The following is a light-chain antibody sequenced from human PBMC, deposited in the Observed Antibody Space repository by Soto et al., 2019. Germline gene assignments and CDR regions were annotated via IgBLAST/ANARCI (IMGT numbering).Light chain of an antibody. J-gene: IGKJ1*01. CDR1: QTVNNNY. Sequence: EIVLTQSPGTLSLSPGERATLSCRASQTVNNNYLAWYQQKPGQAPRLFIYGASTRATGIPDRFSGSGSGTDFTLTISRLEPEDFAVYYCQQYGDSRTFGQGTKV. CDR3: QQYGDSRT. CDR2: GAS. V-gene: IGKV3-20*01.